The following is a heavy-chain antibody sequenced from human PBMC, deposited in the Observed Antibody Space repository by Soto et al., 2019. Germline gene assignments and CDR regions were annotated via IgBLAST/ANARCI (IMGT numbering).Heavy chain of an antibody. D-gene: IGHD3-3*01. CDR2: ITSLSGNI. J-gene: IGHJ3*01. V-gene: IGHV3-48*02. Sequence: GSLRLSCEASGFTFRSYGMTWVRQAPGKVLEWVSFITSLSGNIYYADSVTGRFTISRDNADNSLSLQMDSLTDADSAVYFCSREAPFGGFSGRASDLWGQGXVVTV. CDR1: GFTFRSYG. CDR3: SREAPFGGFSGRASDL.